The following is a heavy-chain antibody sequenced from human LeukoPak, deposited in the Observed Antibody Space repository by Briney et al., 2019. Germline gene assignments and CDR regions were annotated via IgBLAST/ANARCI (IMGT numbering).Heavy chain of an antibody. D-gene: IGHD3-10*01. J-gene: IGHJ4*02. CDR2: INPIFNIL. V-gene: IGHV1-69*01. Sequence: ASVKVSCKASEGTFGAYSLDWVRQAPGQGLEWLGGINPIFNILNYAQKFRGRVTITADESTNTAYMDMSSLKYDDTAVYYCAAGRRLGELFFDYWGQGALVTVSS. CDR3: AAGRRLGELFFDY. CDR1: EGTFGAYS.